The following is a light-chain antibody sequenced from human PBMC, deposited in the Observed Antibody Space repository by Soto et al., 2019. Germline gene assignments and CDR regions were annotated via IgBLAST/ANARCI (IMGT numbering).Light chain of an antibody. CDR3: QQLNSYPLFT. Sequence: IQLTQSPSSLSASVGDRVTITCRASQGISSYLAWYQQKPGTAPKFLIYAASTLQSGVPSRFSGSGSGTDFTLTISSLQPEDFATYYCQQLNSYPLFTFGPGTKVDIK. CDR2: AAS. CDR1: QGISSY. V-gene: IGKV1-9*01. J-gene: IGKJ3*01.